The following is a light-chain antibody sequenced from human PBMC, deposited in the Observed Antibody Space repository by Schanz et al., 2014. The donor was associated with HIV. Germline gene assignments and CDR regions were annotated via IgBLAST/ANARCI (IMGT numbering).Light chain of an antibody. Sequence: DIQMTQSPSSLSASVGDRVTITCRASPGINRWLAWYQQKPGKAPNLLIFEASNLQGGVPSRFSGSGSGTDFTLTISRLQPEDSATYYCQQSDYFPLTFGGGTKVEIK. CDR3: QQSDYFPLT. CDR2: EAS. CDR1: PGINRW. J-gene: IGKJ4*01. V-gene: IGKV1-12*01.